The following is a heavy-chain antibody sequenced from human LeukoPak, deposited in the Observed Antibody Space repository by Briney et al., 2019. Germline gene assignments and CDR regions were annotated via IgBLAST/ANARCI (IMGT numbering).Heavy chain of an antibody. Sequence: ASVKVSCKASGYTFTGYYMHWVRQAPGQGLEWMGWINPNSGGTNYAQKFQGRVTMTRDTSISTAYMELSRLRADDTAVYYCASTDSSGYLFDYWGQGTLVTVSS. V-gene: IGHV1-2*02. CDR3: ASTDSSGYLFDY. CDR2: INPNSGGT. J-gene: IGHJ4*02. CDR1: GYTFTGYY. D-gene: IGHD3-22*01.